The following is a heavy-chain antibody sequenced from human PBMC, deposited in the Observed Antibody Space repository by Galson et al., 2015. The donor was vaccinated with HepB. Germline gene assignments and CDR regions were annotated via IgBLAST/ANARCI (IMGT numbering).Heavy chain of an antibody. Sequence: SVKVSCKASGGTFSSYAISWVRQAPGQGLEWMGGIIPIFGTANYAQKFQGRVTITAGESTSTAYMELSSLRSEDTAVYYCARDGWNVVVPAAGELYGMDVWGQGTTVTVSS. CDR3: ARDGWNVVVPAAGELYGMDV. D-gene: IGHD2-2*01. J-gene: IGHJ6*02. V-gene: IGHV1-69*13. CDR2: IIPIFGTA. CDR1: GGTFSSYA.